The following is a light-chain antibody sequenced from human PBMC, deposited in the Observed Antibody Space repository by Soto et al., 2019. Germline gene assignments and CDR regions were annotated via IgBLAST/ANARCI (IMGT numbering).Light chain of an antibody. J-gene: IGKJ1*01. CDR1: QGISSR. Sequence: DIQMTQSPSSVSASVGDRVTITCRASQGISSRLAWYQHKPGKAPKLLISAASSLQSGVPSRFSGSGSGTEFTLTISSLQPEDFATYYCQQANTFPWTCGQGTMVEIK. CDR3: QQANTFPWT. CDR2: AAS. V-gene: IGKV1-12*01.